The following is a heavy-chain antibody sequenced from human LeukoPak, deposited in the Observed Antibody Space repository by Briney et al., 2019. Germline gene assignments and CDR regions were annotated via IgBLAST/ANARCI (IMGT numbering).Heavy chain of an antibody. Sequence: PGGSLRLSCAASGFTFSSYGMHWVPQAPGKGLEWVAVIWYDGSNKYYADSVKGRFTISRDNSKNTLYLQMNSLRAEDTAVYYCAKVGDFWSGYLDYWGQGTLVTLSS. J-gene: IGHJ4*02. CDR2: IWYDGSNK. V-gene: IGHV3-33*06. CDR1: GFTFSSYG. D-gene: IGHD3-3*01. CDR3: AKVGDFWSGYLDY.